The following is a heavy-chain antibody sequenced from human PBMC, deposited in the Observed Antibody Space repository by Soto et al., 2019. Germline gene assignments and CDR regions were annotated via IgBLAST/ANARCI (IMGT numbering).Heavy chain of an antibody. CDR3: ARHTAPRPSENWFDS. V-gene: IGHV1-18*01. CDR1: GYTFFTYD. D-gene: IGHD2-2*02. J-gene: IGHJ5*01. CDR2: ISTYSGDT. Sequence: ASVKVSCKASGYTFFTYDISWVRQAPGQGLEWMGWISTYSGDTKYAQKFQGRVTMTTDTSTTTAYLELRSLRSDDTAVYYCARHTAPRPSENWFDSRGQGPLVTLSS.